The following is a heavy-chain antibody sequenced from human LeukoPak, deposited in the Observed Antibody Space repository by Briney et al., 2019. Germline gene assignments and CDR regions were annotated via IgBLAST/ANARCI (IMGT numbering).Heavy chain of an antibody. CDR2: ISSSSSYI. CDR3: ARDSGILQSPHAFDI. Sequence: GGSLRLSCAASGFIFSSYSMNWVRQAPGKGLEWVSSISSSSSYIYYADSVKGRFTISRDNAKNSLYLQMNSLRAEDTAVYYCARDSGILQSPHAFDIWGQGTMVTVSS. J-gene: IGHJ3*02. D-gene: IGHD3-10*01. CDR1: GFIFSSYS. V-gene: IGHV3-21*01.